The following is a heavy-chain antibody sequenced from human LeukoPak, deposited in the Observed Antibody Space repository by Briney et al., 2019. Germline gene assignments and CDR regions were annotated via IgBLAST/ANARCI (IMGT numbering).Heavy chain of an antibody. CDR1: GFTFSSYG. V-gene: IGHV3-23*01. CDR2: ISANGGKT. D-gene: IGHD3-10*01. J-gene: IGHJ3*01. Sequence: AGGSLRLSCAASGFTFSSYGMHWVRQAPGEGLEWVSDISANGGKTYYSDSVKGRFTISRDISKNTLFLQMNSLKVEDTAVYYCARSVRGVIADAFNVWGQGTMVAVSS. CDR3: ARSVRGVIADAFNV.